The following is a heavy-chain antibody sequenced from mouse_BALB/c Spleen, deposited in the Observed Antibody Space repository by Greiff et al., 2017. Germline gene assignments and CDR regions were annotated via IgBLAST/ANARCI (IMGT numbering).Heavy chain of an antibody. Sequence: EVQGVESGGGLVKPGGSLKLSCAASGFTFSDYYMYWVRQTPEKRLEWVATISDGGSYTYYPDSVKGRFTISRDNAKNNLYLQMSSLKSEDTAMYYCARDGYYGYYAMDYWGQGTSVTVSS. J-gene: IGHJ4*01. CDR3: ARDGYYGYYAMDY. CDR1: GFTFSDYY. CDR2: ISDGGSYT. D-gene: IGHD1-2*01. V-gene: IGHV5-4*02.